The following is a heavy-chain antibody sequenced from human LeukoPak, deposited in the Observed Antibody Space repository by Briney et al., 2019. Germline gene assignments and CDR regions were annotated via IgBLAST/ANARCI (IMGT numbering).Heavy chain of an antibody. Sequence: SETLSLTCAVYGGSFSGYYWSWIRQPPGKGLEWIGYIYYSGSTNYNPSLKSRVTISVDTSKNQFSLKLSSVTAAGTAVYYCARGLRSGYCSSTSCYRGYWFDPWGQGTLVTVSS. J-gene: IGHJ5*02. CDR1: GGSFSGYY. CDR2: IYYSGST. CDR3: ARGLRSGYCSSTSCYRGYWFDP. V-gene: IGHV4-59*01. D-gene: IGHD2-2*02.